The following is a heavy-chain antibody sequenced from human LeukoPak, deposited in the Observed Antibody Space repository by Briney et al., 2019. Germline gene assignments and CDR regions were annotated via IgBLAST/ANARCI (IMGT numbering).Heavy chain of an antibody. CDR3: AKDHESDGYPCLDH. V-gene: IGHV3-30*02. Sequence: GGSLRLSCAASGFAFSTYGMHWVRQAPGKGLEWVAFIRHVGSNEYYADSVRGRFAISRDNSRNTLSLQMDSLRAEDTAMYYCAKDHESDGYPCLDHWGLGTLVTVSS. J-gene: IGHJ4*02. CDR2: IRHVGSNE. CDR1: GFAFSTYG. D-gene: IGHD3-22*01.